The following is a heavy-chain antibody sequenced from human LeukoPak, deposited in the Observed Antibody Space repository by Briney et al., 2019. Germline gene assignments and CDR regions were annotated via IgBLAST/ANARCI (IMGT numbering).Heavy chain of an antibody. Sequence: SETLSLTCAVSGYSISSGYYWGWLRQPPGKGLEWIGSIYHSGSTYYNPSLKSRVTISVDTSKNQFSLKLSSVTAADTAVYYCAGLWFGELLLLDYWGQGTLVTVSS. CDR2: IYHSGST. D-gene: IGHD3-10*01. J-gene: IGHJ4*02. CDR1: GYSISSGYY. V-gene: IGHV4-38-2*01. CDR3: AGLWFGELLLLDY.